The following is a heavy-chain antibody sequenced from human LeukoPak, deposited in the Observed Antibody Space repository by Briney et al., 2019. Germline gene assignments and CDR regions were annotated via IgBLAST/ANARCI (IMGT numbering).Heavy chain of an antibody. Sequence: GGSLRLSCAASGFSFSSYTLNWVRQAPGKGLEWVSYISSSGDTIYYADSVKGRFTIPRDNAKNSLFLQMNSLGAEDTAVYYCARDSLTYCGGDCALGYYYYMDVWGKGTTVTVSS. D-gene: IGHD2-21*02. CDR3: ARDSLTYCGGDCALGYYYYMDV. V-gene: IGHV3-48*01. CDR2: ISSSGDTI. J-gene: IGHJ6*03. CDR1: GFSFSSYT.